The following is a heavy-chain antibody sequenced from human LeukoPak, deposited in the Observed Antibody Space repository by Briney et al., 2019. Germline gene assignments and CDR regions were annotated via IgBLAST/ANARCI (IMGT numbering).Heavy chain of an antibody. CDR3: ARGLTVRGNWFDP. CDR2: MNPNSGNT. Sequence: ASVKVSCKASGYTFTSYDINWVRQATGQGFEWMGWMNPNSGNTGYAQKFQGRVTMTRNTSISTAYMELSSLRSEDTAVYYCARGLTVRGNWFDPWGQGTLVTVSS. D-gene: IGHD3-16*01. J-gene: IGHJ5*02. CDR1: GYTFTSYD. V-gene: IGHV1-8*01.